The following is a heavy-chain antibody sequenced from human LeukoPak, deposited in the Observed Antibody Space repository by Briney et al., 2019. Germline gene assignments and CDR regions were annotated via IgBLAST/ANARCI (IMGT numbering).Heavy chain of an antibody. V-gene: IGHV1-2*02. D-gene: IGHD6-6*01. CDR2: INPNSGGT. Sequence: ASVKVSCKASGHTFNDYYMHWVRQAPGQGFEWMGWINPNSGGTNYAQNLQGRVTMTRDTSISTAYMALTSLRADDTAVYYWTRGLSIATRPAYYFDYWGQGTLVTVSS. CDR3: TRGLSIATRPAYYFDY. CDR1: GHTFNDYY. J-gene: IGHJ4*02.